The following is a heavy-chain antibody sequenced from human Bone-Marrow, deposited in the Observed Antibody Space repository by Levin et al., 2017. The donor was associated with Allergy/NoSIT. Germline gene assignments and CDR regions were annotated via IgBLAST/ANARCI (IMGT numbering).Heavy chain of an antibody. CDR3: VMSASPWSFDI. D-gene: IGHD1-1*01. CDR1: GFTFRSYA. V-gene: IGHV3-64D*06. J-gene: IGHJ3*02. CDR2: LGSTGSTT. Sequence: GGSLRLSCSASGFTFRSYAMHWVRQAPGKGLEYVSALGSTGSTTYYADSVRGSFTVSRDNSRNTLYLQMSSLRVEDTAVYYCVMSASPWSFDIWGQGTMVTVAS.